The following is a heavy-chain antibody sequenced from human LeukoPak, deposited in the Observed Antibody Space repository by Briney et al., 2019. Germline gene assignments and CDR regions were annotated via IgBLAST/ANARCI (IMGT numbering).Heavy chain of an antibody. D-gene: IGHD6-13*01. V-gene: IGHV4-34*01. CDR1: GGSFSGYY. CDR3: ASLGQYSSSWYFRFVDY. J-gene: IGHJ4*02. CDR2: INHSGST. Sequence: PSETLSLTCAVYGGSFSGYYWSWIRQPPGKGLEWIGEINHSGSTNYNPSLKSRVTISVDTSKNQFSLKLSSVTAADTAVYYCASLGQYSSSWYFRFVDYWGQGTLVTVSS.